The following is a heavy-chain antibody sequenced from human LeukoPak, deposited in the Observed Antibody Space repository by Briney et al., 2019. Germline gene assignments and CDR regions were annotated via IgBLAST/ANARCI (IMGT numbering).Heavy chain of an antibody. CDR1: GFTFSNAW. CDR2: IKSKTDGGTT. J-gene: IGHJ6*02. Sequence: GGSLRLSCAASGFTFSNAWMSWVRQAPGKGLEWVGRIKSKTDGGTTDYAAPVKGRFTISRDDSKNTLYLQMNSLRAEDTAVYYCARVDGGRLTIYYYYGMDVWGQGTTVTVSS. D-gene: IGHD4/OR15-4a*01. CDR3: ARVDGGRLTIYYYYGMDV. V-gene: IGHV3-15*01.